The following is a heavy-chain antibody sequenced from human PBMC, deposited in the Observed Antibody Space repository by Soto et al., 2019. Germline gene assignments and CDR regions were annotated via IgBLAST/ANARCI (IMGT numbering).Heavy chain of an antibody. CDR3: ARETYYDSSGPFDY. Sequence: PGGSLRLSCAASGFTFSSYAMHWVRQAPGKGLEWVAVISYDGSNKYYADSVKGRFTISRDNSKNTLYLQMNSLRAEDTAVYYCARETYYDSSGPFDYWGQGTLVTVSS. CDR2: ISYDGSNK. D-gene: IGHD3-22*01. CDR1: GFTFSSYA. J-gene: IGHJ4*02. V-gene: IGHV3-30-3*01.